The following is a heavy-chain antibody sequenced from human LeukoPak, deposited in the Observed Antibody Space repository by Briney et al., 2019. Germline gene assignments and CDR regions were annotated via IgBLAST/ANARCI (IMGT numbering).Heavy chain of an antibody. V-gene: IGHV1-69*04. D-gene: IGHD3-22*01. CDR3: ARSRLIDSSGYHLWGDQSYYYGMDV. Sequence: ASVKVSCKASGGTVSSYAISWVRQAPGQGLEWMGRIIPIFGIANYAQKFQGRVTITADKSTSTAYMELSSLRSEDTAVYYCARSRLIDSSGYHLWGDQSYYYGMDVWGQGTTVTVSS. CDR2: IIPIFGIA. J-gene: IGHJ6*02. CDR1: GGTVSSYA.